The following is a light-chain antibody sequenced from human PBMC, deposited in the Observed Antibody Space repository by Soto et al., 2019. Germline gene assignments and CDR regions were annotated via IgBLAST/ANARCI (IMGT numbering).Light chain of an antibody. Sequence: DIQMTQSPSSVSASVGDRVTITCRASPRISNWVAWYQLKPGKAPKLLIYAVSSLQTGVPSRFSGGGSGTDFTLTINNLQPEDFATYYCQQATNFPAFGQGTKVEVK. J-gene: IGKJ1*01. V-gene: IGKV1-12*01. CDR1: PRISNW. CDR2: AVS. CDR3: QQATNFPA.